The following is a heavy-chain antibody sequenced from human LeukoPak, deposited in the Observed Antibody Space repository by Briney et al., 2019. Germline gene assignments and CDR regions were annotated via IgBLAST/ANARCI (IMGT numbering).Heavy chain of an antibody. CDR2: ISTNRSNT. D-gene: IGHD3-16*01. CDR1: GYTFISYD. CDR3: ARGRVGEDY. Sequence: ASVKVSCKASGYTFISYDFNWVRQATGQGLEWMGRISTNRSNTEYAQKFHGRVSLTRDTSIATAYMELSSLTSDDTAVYYCARGRVGEDYWGQGTLVTVSS. J-gene: IGHJ4*02. V-gene: IGHV1-8*01.